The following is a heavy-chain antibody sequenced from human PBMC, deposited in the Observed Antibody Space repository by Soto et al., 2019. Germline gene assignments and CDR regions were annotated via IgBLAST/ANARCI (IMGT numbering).Heavy chain of an antibody. D-gene: IGHD1-26*01. CDR1: GYTFTSYY. V-gene: IGHV1-46*01. CDR2: INPSGGST. J-gene: IGHJ6*02. Sequence: ASVKVSCKASGYTFTSYYMHWVRQAPGQGLEWMGIINPSGGSTSYAQKFQGRVTMTRDTSTSTVYMELSSLRSEDTAVYYCARKGCPVVGATSYYYYYYGMDVWGQGTTVTVS. CDR3: ARKGCPVVGATSYYYYYYGMDV.